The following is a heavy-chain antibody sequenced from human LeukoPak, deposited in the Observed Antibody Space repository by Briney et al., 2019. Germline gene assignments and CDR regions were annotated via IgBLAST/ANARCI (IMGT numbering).Heavy chain of an antibody. CDR1: GGTFSSYA. CDR2: IIPIFGTA. D-gene: IGHD3-3*01. V-gene: IGHV1-69*13. CDR3: ARSSVLRFLEWSIGPFDY. J-gene: IGHJ4*02. Sequence: SVKVSCKASGGTFSSYAISWVRQAPEQGLEWMGGIIPIFGTANYAQKFQGRVTITADESTSTAYMELSSLRSEDTAVYYCARSSVLRFLEWSIGPFDYWGQGTLVTVSS.